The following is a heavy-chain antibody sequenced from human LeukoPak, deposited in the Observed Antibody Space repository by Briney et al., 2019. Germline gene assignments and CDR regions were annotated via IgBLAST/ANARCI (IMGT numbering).Heavy chain of an antibody. V-gene: IGHV3-15*01. D-gene: IGHD1/OR15-1a*01. CDR1: GLTFVNAW. CDR2: IKSKSSGGTT. Sequence: GGSLRLSCSVSGLTFVNAWMTWVRQAPGKGLEWVGHIKSKSSGGTTDLAAPVKGRFTISRDDSKNTVYLQMDSLKTEDTAMYYCTADPPGNSRGIDYWGQGTLVTVSS. CDR3: TADPPGNSRGIDY. J-gene: IGHJ4*02.